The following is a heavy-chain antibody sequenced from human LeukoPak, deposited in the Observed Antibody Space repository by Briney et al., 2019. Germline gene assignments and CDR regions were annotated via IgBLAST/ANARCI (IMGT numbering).Heavy chain of an antibody. CDR3: ARGPPFDY. Sequence: GGSLRLSCAASGFTFSSYSMNWVPKATGKGLECVSSISSRSSYISYADSVKGRFTISRDNAKNSLYLQMNSLRAEDTAVYYCARGPPFDYWGQGTVVTVSS. CDR1: GFTFSSYS. J-gene: IGHJ4*02. V-gene: IGHV3-21*01. CDR2: ISSRSSYI.